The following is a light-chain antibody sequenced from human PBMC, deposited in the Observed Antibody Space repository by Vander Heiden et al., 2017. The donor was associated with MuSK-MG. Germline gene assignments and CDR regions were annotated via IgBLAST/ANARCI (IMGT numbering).Light chain of an antibody. Sequence: EIVLTQSPGTLSLSPGERATLSCRASQSVSSSYLAWYQQKPGQAPRLLIYGASRRATGISDRLRGSPSGTDFTLTISRLAPEDFAVYYCQQYCRSPLTFGGWTKVELK. CDR2: GAS. CDR3: QQYCRSPLT. CDR1: QSVSSSY. J-gene: IGKJ4*01. V-gene: IGKV3-20*01.